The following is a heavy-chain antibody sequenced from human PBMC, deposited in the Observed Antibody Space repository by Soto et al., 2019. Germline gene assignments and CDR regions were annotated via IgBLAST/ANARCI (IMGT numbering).Heavy chain of an antibody. J-gene: IGHJ4*02. V-gene: IGHV4-39*01. CDR3: ARQEGGGITMIVGVLRPFDY. D-gene: IGHD3-22*01. Sequence: KPSETLSLTCTVSGGSISSSSYYWGWIRQPPGKGLEWIGSIYYSGSTYYNPSLKSRVTISVDTSKIQFSLKLSSVTAADTAVYYCARQEGGGITMIVGVLRPFDYWGQGTLVTVSS. CDR2: IYYSGST. CDR1: GGSISSSSYY.